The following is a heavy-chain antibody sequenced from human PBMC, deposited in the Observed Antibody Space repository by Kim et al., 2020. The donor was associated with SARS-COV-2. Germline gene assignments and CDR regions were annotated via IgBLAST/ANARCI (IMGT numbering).Heavy chain of an antibody. J-gene: IGHJ4*02. CDR1: GFTFSSYG. D-gene: IGHD4-17*01. V-gene: IGHV3-30*03. Sequence: GGSLRLSCAASGFTFSSYGMHWVRQAPGKGLEWVAVISYDGSNKYYADSVKGRFTISRDNSKNTLYLQMNSLRAEDTAVYYCATPPGDYGDYSVDYWGQG. CDR3: ATPPGDYGDYSVDY. CDR2: ISYDGSNK.